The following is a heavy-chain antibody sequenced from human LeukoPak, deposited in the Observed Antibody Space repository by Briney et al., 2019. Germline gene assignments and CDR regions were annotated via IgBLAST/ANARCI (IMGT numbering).Heavy chain of an antibody. Sequence: PSETLSLTCSVSGGSIISSNYYWGWIRQPPGKGLEWMGSIYQSGSGSSYYNPSLKSRVTIFGDTSKNQFFLRLSSVTAADTAVYYCASTLRFLPYRRFDYWDQGTLVTVPS. CDR1: GGSIISSNYY. CDR2: IYQSGSGSS. CDR3: ASTLRFLPYRRFDY. J-gene: IGHJ4*02. D-gene: IGHD3-3*01. V-gene: IGHV4-39*01.